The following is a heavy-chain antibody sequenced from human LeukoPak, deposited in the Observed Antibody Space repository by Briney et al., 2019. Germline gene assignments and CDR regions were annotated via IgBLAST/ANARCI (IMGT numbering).Heavy chain of an antibody. CDR2: IYPGDSDT. CDR1: GYSFTSYW. J-gene: IGHJ6*02. Sequence: GESLKISCKGSGYSFTSYWIGWVRQLPGKGLEWMGIIYPGDSDTRYSPSFQGQVTISADKSISTAYLQWSSLKASDTAMYYCARQFRGGPYYYYGMDVWGQGTTVTVSS. CDR3: ARQFRGGPYYYYGMDV. D-gene: IGHD2-15*01. V-gene: IGHV5-51*01.